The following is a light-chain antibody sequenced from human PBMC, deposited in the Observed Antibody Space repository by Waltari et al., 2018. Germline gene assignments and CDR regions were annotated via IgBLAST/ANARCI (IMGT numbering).Light chain of an antibody. V-gene: IGKV1-33*01. CDR3: QQHDNSPLT. CDR2: RAS. CDR1: QGISNW. J-gene: IGKJ4*01. Sequence: DIQMTQSPSSLSASVGDRVTITCRASQGISNWLAWYQQKPGKAPKLLIYRASNLETGVASRFSVSGSGTDFTLTISSLQPEDSATYYCQQHDNSPLTFGGGTKVEVK.